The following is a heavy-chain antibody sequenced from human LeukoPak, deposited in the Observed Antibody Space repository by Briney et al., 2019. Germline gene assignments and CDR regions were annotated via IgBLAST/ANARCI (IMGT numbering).Heavy chain of an antibody. Sequence: PGGSLRLSCAASGFTFNTYAMNWVRQAPGKGLEWVSGVSHAGTTYHADSVKGRFTISRDNSKNTLYLQMNSLRADDTAVYYCAKCGLSVLRFLEWANFDYWGQGTLVTVSS. CDR1: GFTFNTYA. V-gene: IGHV3-23*01. CDR3: AKCGLSVLRFLEWANFDY. CDR2: VSHAGTT. D-gene: IGHD3-3*01. J-gene: IGHJ4*02.